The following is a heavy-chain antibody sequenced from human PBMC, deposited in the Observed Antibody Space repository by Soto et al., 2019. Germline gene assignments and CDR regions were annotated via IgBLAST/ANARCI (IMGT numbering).Heavy chain of an antibody. J-gene: IGHJ4*02. CDR1: GFTFSSYA. CDR2: ISYDGSNK. Sequence: QVQLVESGGGVVQPGRSLRLSCAASGFTFSSYAMHWVRQAPGKGLEWVAVISYDGSNKYYADSVKGRFTISRDNSKNTLDLQMNSLRAEDTAVYYCASALVGAPWYYFDYWGQGTLVTVSS. CDR3: ASALVGAPWYYFDY. D-gene: IGHD1-26*01. V-gene: IGHV3-30-3*01.